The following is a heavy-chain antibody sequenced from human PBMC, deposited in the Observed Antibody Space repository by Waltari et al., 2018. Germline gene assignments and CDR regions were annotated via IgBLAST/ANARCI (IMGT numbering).Heavy chain of an antibody. CDR1: GFNFDDYA. D-gene: IGHD1-26*01. J-gene: IGHJ4*02. Sequence: EVQLVESGGGLVQPGRSLRLSCAVYGFNFDDYAMHWVRQAPGKGLECVSGISWNSDNIGYADSVKGRFTISRDNAKNSLYLQMNSLRPEDTALYYCAKGHSGSYGLKDWGQGTLVTVSS. V-gene: IGHV3-9*01. CDR2: ISWNSDNI. CDR3: AKGHSGSYGLKD.